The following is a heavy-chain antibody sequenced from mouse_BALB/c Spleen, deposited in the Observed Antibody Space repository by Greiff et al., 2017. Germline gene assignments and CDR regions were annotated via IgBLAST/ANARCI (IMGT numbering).Heavy chain of an antibody. D-gene: IGHD1-2*01. Sequence: EVMLVESGAELVKPGASVKLSCTASGFNIKDTYMHWVKQRPEQGLEWIGRIDPANGNTKYDPKFQGKATITADTSSNTAYLQLSSLTSEDTAVYYCARERELRLRAGFAYWGQGTLVTVSA. J-gene: IGHJ3*01. CDR3: ARERELRLRAGFAY. CDR1: GFNIKDTY. V-gene: IGHV14-3*02. CDR2: IDPANGNT.